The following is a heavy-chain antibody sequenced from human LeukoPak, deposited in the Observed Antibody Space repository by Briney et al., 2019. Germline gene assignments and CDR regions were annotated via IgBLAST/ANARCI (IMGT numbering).Heavy chain of an antibody. V-gene: IGHV4-38-2*02. D-gene: IGHD6-13*01. CDR1: GYSISSGYY. CDR2: IYHSGST. Sequence: SETLSLTCTVPGYSISSGYYWGWIRQPPGKGLEWIGSIYHSGSTYYNPSLKSRVTISVDTSKNQFSLKLSSVTAADTAVYYCARDRGAHSSSWSTPDAFDIWGQGTMVTVSS. J-gene: IGHJ3*02. CDR3: ARDRGAHSSSWSTPDAFDI.